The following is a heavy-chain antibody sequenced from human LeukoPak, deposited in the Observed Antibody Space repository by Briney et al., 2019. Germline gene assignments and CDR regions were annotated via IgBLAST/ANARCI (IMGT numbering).Heavy chain of an antibody. CDR2: INTDGSST. D-gene: IGHD6-13*01. V-gene: IGHV3-74*01. J-gene: IGHJ4*02. CDR3: ARVSSSSWWALDY. CDR1: GFTFSSYW. Sequence: GGSLRLSCAASGFTFSSYWMHWVRQAPGKGLVWVSRINTDGSSTSYADSVKGRFTISRDNAKNTLYQQMNSLRAEDTAVYYCARVSSSSWWALDYWGQGTLVTVSS.